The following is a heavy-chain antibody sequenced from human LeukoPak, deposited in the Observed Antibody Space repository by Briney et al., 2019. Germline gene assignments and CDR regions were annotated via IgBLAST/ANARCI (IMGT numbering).Heavy chain of an antibody. CDR2: INPNSGGT. CDR3: ARGGQWLVLSIVLVQNENFDY. J-gene: IGHJ4*02. Sequence: APVKVSCKASGYTFTGYYMHWVRQAPGQGLEWMGQINPNSGGTNYAQKFQGRVTMTRDTSISTAYMELSRLRSDDTAVYYCARGGQWLVLSIVLVQNENFDYWGQGTLVTVSS. D-gene: IGHD6-19*01. CDR1: GYTFTGYY. V-gene: IGHV1-2*06.